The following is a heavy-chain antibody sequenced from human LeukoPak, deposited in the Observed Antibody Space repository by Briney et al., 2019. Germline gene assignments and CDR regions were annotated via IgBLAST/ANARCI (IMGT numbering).Heavy chain of an antibody. CDR2: ISYDGSSK. V-gene: IGHV3-30*18. Sequence: GGSLRLSCAASKFTFSRYGMYWVRQAPGKGLEWVALISYDGSSKDYADSVKGRFTISRDNSKNTLYLQMNSLRAEDTAVYYCAKSGEAYCGGDCYSLDYWGQGTLVIVSS. J-gene: IGHJ4*02. CDR3: AKSGEAYCGGDCYSLDY. CDR1: KFTFSRYG. D-gene: IGHD2-21*02.